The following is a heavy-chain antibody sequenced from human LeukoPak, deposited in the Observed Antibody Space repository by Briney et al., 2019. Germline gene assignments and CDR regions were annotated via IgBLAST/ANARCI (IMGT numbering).Heavy chain of an antibody. V-gene: IGHV3-9*01. CDR1: GFTFSSYS. Sequence: GGSLRLSCAASGFTFSSYSMNWVRQAPGKGLEWVSGISWNSGSIGYADSVKGRFTISRDNAKNSLYLQMNSLRAEDTALYYCAKEHSSGWKHFDYWGQGTLVTVSS. CDR2: ISWNSGSI. CDR3: AKEHSSGWKHFDY. D-gene: IGHD6-19*01. J-gene: IGHJ4*02.